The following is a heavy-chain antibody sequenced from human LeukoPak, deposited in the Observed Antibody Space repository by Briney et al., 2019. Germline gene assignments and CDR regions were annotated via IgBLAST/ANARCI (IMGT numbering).Heavy chain of an antibody. J-gene: IGHJ4*02. Sequence: ASVKVSCKASGYTFTGYYMHWVRQAPGQGLEWMGWINPNSGETKYAQKFQGRVTMTRDTSISTAYMELSRLRSDETAVYYCGTLLSNAALDYWGQGTLVTVSS. V-gene: IGHV1-2*02. CDR1: GYTFTGYY. CDR3: GTLLSNAALDY. D-gene: IGHD6-25*01. CDR2: INPNSGET.